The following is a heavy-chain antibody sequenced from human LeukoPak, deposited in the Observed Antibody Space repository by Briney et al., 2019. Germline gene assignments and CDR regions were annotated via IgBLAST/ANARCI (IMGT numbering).Heavy chain of an antibody. J-gene: IGHJ4*02. CDR2: LYYSGNT. Sequence: KSSETLSLTCTVSGGSITNHYWSWIRQPPGKGLEWIGHLYYSGNTNYNPSLKSRVTMSVDTSKTQFSLELSSVTAADTALYYCATGRGWLPDYWGQGTLVTVSS. CDR1: GGSITNHY. D-gene: IGHD5-12*01. V-gene: IGHV4-59*11. CDR3: ATGRGWLPDY.